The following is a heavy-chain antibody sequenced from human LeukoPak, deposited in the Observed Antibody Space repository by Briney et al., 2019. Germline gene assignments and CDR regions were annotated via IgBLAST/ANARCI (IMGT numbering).Heavy chain of an antibody. CDR1: GFTFSSYA. J-gene: IGHJ3*02. D-gene: IGHD3-10*01. CDR2: ISGSGGST. CDR3: ARGSGDAFDI. V-gene: IGHV3-23*01. Sequence: GGSPRLSCAASGFTFSSYAMSWVRQVPGKGLEWVSAISGSGGSTYSADSVKGRFTISRDNSKNTLYLQMNSLRAEDTAVYYCARGSGDAFDIWGQGTMVTVSS.